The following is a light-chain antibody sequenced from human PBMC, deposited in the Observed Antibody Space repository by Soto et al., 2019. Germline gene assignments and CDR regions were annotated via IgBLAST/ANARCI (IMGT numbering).Light chain of an antibody. V-gene: IGLV6-57*04. CDR2: EDD. CDR3: QSYDSAAFVV. CDR1: SGRIASNY. J-gene: IGLJ2*01. Sequence: NFMLTQPHSVSGSPGKTVTISCTRSSGRIASNYVQWYQRRPGSVPTIVIYEDDQRLSGVPDRFSGSVDSSSNSASLIISGLKSEDEADYYCQSYDSAAFVVFGGGTKVTVL.